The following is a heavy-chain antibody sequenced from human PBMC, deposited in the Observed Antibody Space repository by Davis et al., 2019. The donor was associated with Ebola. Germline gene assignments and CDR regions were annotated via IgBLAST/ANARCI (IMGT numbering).Heavy chain of an antibody. CDR1: GGSFSGYY. CDR3: ARRSSGGARIDY. J-gene: IGHJ4*02. V-gene: IGHV4-34*01. D-gene: IGHD2-15*01. CDR2: IYFSGVT. Sequence: MPSETLSLTCAAYGGSFSGYYWSWIRQSPGKGLEWIGSIYFSGVTHYNPSLKSRVTISVDTSKNQFSLNVESVTATDTAMYFCARRSSGGARIDYWGQGTLVTVSS.